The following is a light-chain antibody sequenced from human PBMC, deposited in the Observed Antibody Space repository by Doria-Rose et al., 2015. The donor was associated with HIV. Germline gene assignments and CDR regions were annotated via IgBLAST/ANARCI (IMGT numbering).Light chain of an antibody. J-gene: IGKJ1*01. V-gene: IGKV1-5*03. CDR1: QSIGTW. CDR3: QQYSSYRT. Sequence: DIRMTQSPPTLSASVGDRVTITCRASQSIGTWLAWYQQKPGKAPKLLIYKASSLESGVPSRFSGSGSGTGLTLTINSLQPDDFATYYCQQYSSYRTFGQGTEVEV. CDR2: KAS.